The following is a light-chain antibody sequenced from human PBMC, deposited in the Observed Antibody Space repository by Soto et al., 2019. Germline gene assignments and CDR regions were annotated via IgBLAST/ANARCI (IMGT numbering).Light chain of an antibody. CDR2: GAS. Sequence: EIVLTQSPGILSLSPAERATLSCRASQSVSNDFLAWYQQKPGQAPRLLIYGASTRATDVPDRFSGSGSGADFTLSISRLEPEDFAVYYCQQYCSSPPRTFGQGTKVEMK. CDR3: QQYCSSPPRT. CDR1: QSVSNDF. J-gene: IGKJ1*01. V-gene: IGKV3-20*01.